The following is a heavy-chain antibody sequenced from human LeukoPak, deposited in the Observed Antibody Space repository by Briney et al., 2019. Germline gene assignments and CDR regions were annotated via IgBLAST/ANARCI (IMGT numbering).Heavy chain of an antibody. CDR1: GYTFTNYA. D-gene: IGHD3-3*01. Sequence: GASVKVSCKASGYTFTNYAMNWVRQAPGQGLEWMGWINPNSGGTNYAQKFQGRVTMTRDTSISTAYMELSRLRSDDTAVYYCARSWRSTDAFDIWGQGTMVTVSS. CDR2: INPNSGGT. J-gene: IGHJ3*02. V-gene: IGHV1-2*02. CDR3: ARSWRSTDAFDI.